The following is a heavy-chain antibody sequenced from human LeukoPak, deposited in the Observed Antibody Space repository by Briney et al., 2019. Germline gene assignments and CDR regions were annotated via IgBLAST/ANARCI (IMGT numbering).Heavy chain of an antibody. Sequence: ASVKVSCKASGYTFTGYHIHWVRQTPGQGLEWMGWINANNGDINYAQKFHGRVTMTRDTSVTTAYMELTRLTSDDTAVYYCARDRPPEYFEPSYHYYGMDVWGQGTTVTV. CDR1: GYTFTGYH. V-gene: IGHV1-2*02. CDR2: INANNGDI. CDR3: ARDRPPEYFEPSYHYYGMDV. D-gene: IGHD3-9*01. J-gene: IGHJ6*02.